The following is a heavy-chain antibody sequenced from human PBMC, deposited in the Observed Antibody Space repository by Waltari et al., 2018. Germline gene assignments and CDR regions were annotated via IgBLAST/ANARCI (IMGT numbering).Heavy chain of an antibody. D-gene: IGHD3-16*01. CDR1: GGSISSSSYY. Sequence: QVQLQESGPGLVKPSETLSLTCTVSGGSISSSSYYWGWIRQPPGKGLEWIGSIYYSGRTYYNPSRKSRVTISVDTSKNQFSLKLSSVTAADTAVYYCARLPAGGVAVAFDIWGQGTMVTVSS. V-gene: IGHV4-39*01. CDR3: ARLPAGGVAVAFDI. CDR2: IYYSGRT. J-gene: IGHJ3*02.